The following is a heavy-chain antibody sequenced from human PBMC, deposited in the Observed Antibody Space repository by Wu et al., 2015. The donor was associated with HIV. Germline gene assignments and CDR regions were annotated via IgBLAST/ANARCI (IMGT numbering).Heavy chain of an antibody. J-gene: IGHJ6*02. CDR1: GYTFSGYY. D-gene: IGHD3-9*01. CDR2: INPNSGDT. Sequence: QEQLVQSGAKLKKPGASVKVSCEASGYTFSGYYIHWVRQAPGQGLEWMGWINPNSGDTNYAQKFQGRVTMTGDTSISTAYLELSRLRSDDTAMVFCARGPRGMAYVILTWLSMDLWGQGTTVTVSS. CDR3: ARGPRGMAYVILTWLSMDL. V-gene: IGHV1-2*02.